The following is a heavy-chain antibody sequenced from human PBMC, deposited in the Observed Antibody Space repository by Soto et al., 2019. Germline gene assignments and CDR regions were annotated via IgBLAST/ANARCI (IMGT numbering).Heavy chain of an antibody. CDR3: ARDHGMFLSYYYYGMDV. V-gene: IGHV3-30-3*01. CDR2: ISYDGNNK. Sequence: QVQLVESGGGVVQPGRSLRLSCAASGFTFSRLSMHWVRQAPGKGLAWVAVISYDGNNKHFAESVKGRFSISRDDSKNTVYLEMNNLRGDDSAVYYCARDHGMFLSYYYYGMDVWGQGTTVTVSS. D-gene: IGHD3-10*02. CDR1: GFTFSRLS. J-gene: IGHJ6*02.